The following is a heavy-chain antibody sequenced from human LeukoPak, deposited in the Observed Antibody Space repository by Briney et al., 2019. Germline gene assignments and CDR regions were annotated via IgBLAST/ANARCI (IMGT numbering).Heavy chain of an antibody. D-gene: IGHD6-13*01. CDR3: GRGSSSSWYYGGGSSDY. Sequence: GGSLRLSCAASGFTFSSYEMNWVRQAPGKGRGGVSYISSSGSNIYYADSVKGRFTISRDNAKNSLYLQMNSLRAEDTAVYYCGRGSSSSWYYGGGSSDYWGQGTLVTVSS. J-gene: IGHJ4*02. V-gene: IGHV3-48*03. CDR1: GFTFSSYE. CDR2: ISSSGSNI.